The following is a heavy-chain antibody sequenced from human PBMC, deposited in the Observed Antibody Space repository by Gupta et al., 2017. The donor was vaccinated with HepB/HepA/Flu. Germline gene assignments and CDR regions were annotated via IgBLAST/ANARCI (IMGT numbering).Heavy chain of an antibody. CDR3: ARVQPNYDYYYGMDV. CDR2: MNPNRGNT. V-gene: IGHV1-8*01. CDR1: GYTFPSSD. Sequence: QVQLVQSGAEVKKPGASVKVSCKASGYTFPSSDINWVRQATGQGLEWMGWMNPNRGNTGYAQKFQGRVTMTRNTSISTAYMELSSLRSEDTAVYYCARVQPNYDYYYGMDVWGQGTTVTVSS. J-gene: IGHJ6*02.